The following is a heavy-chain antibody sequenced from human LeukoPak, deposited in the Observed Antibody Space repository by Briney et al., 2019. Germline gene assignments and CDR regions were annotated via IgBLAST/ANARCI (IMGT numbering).Heavy chain of an antibody. V-gene: IGHV1-8*01. J-gene: IGHJ4*02. CDR3: ARRRVGATTFDY. CDR2: MNPNSGNT. Sequence: ASVKVSCKASGYTFTSYDINWVRQATGQGLEWMGWMNPNSGNTGYAQKFQGRVTMTRNTSISTAYMELSSLRSEDTAVYYCARRRVGATTFDYWGQGTLVTVSS. D-gene: IGHD1-26*01. CDR1: GYTFTSYD.